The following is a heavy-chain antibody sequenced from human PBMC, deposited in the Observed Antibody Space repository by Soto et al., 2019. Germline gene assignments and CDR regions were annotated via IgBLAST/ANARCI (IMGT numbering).Heavy chain of an antibody. J-gene: IGHJ5*02. CDR1: GFTFSSYA. D-gene: IGHD5-18*01. Sequence: GGSLRLSCAASGFTFSSYAMHLVRQSPGKGLEWVAVISYDGSNKYYADSVKGRFTISRDNSKNTLYLQMNSLRAEDTAVYYCLARAAMVPWAQGTLVTVS. CDR3: LARAAMVP. V-gene: IGHV3-30-3*01. CDR2: ISYDGSNK.